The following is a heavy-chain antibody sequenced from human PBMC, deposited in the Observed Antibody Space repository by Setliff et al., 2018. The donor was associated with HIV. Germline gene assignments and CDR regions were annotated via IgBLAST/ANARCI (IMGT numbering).Heavy chain of an antibody. V-gene: IGHV4-39*02. CDR3: VRDPGYYGSGSSDYAFDI. CDR1: GGSISNSRYY. J-gene: IGHJ3*02. CDR2: IYYSGST. D-gene: IGHD3-10*01. Sequence: PSETLSLTCTVSGGSISNSRYYWSWIRQPPGKGLEWIGSIYYSGSTYYNPSLKSRVTISVDTSKNQFSLKLSSVTAADTAVYFCVRDPGYYGSGSSDYAFDIWGQGTMVTVSS.